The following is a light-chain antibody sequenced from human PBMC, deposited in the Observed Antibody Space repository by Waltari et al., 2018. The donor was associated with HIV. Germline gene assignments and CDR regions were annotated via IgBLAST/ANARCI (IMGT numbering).Light chain of an antibody. J-gene: IGLJ1*01. Sequence: QAALTQPASVSGSPGQSITISCTGTSSYVGSDDLVSWNQQPPGEAPKLIIYGVTKRPSGVSNRFSGSKSGNTASLTISGLQAEDEADYYCCSCPRSGIRYVFGTGTKVTVL. CDR3: CSCPRSGIRYV. CDR2: GVT. CDR1: SSYVGSDDL. V-gene: IGLV2-23*02.